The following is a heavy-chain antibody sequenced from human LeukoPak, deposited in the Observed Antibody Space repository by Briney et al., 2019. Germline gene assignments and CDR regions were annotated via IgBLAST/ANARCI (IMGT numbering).Heavy chain of an antibody. CDR1: GGSISSGDYY. J-gene: IGHJ5*02. CDR2: IYYSGST. V-gene: IGHV4-30-4*01. Sequence: PSQTLSLTCTVSGGSISSGDYYWSWIRQHPGKGLEWIGYIYYSGSTYYNPSLKSRVTISVDTSKNQFSLKLSSVTAADTAVYYCARECDCSGGSCYHNWFYPWGQGTLVTVSS. CDR3: ARECDCSGGSCYHNWFYP. D-gene: IGHD2-15*01.